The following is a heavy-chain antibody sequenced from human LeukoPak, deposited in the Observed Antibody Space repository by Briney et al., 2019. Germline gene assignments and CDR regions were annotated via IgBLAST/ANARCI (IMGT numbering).Heavy chain of an antibody. Sequence: PSETLSLTCAVYGGSFSGYYWSWIRQPPGKGLEWIGEINHSGSTNYNPSLKSRVTISVDMSKNQFSLKLSSVTAADTAVYYCAGGVAARRNYYYYMDAWGKGTTVTVSS. J-gene: IGHJ6*03. CDR2: INHSGST. D-gene: IGHD6-6*01. CDR1: GGSFSGYY. V-gene: IGHV4-34*01. CDR3: AGGVAARRNYYYYMDA.